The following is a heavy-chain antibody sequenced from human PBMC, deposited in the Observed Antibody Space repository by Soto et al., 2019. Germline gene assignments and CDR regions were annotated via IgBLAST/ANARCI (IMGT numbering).Heavy chain of an antibody. CDR2: ISSSSSYT. CDR3: AKGPMIVDY. Sequence: GGSLRLSCAASGFTFSSYSMNWVRQAPGKGLEWVSYISSSSSYTNYADSVKGRFTISRDNAKNSLYLQMNSLRAEDTAVYYCAKGPMIVDYWGQGTLVTVSS. J-gene: IGHJ4*02. D-gene: IGHD3-22*01. V-gene: IGHV3-21*05. CDR1: GFTFSSYS.